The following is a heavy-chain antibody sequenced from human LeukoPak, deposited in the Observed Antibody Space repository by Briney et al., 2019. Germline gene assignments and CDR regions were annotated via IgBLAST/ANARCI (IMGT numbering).Heavy chain of an antibody. CDR1: GGSISSSSYY. J-gene: IGHJ3*02. CDR3: ASQYYDFWSAYETGAFDI. D-gene: IGHD3-3*01. V-gene: IGHV4-39*07. Sequence: SETLSLTCTVSGGSISSSSYYWGWIRQPPGKGLEWIGSIYYSGSTYYNPSLKSRVTISVDTSKNQSSLKLSSVTAADTAVYYCASQYYDFWSAYETGAFDIWGQGTMVTVSS. CDR2: IYYSGST.